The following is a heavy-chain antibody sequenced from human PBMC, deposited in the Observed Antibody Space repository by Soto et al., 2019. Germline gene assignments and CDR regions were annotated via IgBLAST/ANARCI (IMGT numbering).Heavy chain of an antibody. CDR3: ARGPSLYCSGGSCSPFDY. Sequence: PSETLSLTCTVSGGSISSGDYYWSWIRQPPGKGLEWIGFIYYRGNTNYNPSLRSRLIISVDTSKNQFSLKLNSVTAADTAIYYCARGPSLYCSGGSCSPFDYWGQGALVTVSS. D-gene: IGHD2-15*01. J-gene: IGHJ4*02. V-gene: IGHV4-30-4*01. CDR1: GGSISSGDYY. CDR2: IYYRGNT.